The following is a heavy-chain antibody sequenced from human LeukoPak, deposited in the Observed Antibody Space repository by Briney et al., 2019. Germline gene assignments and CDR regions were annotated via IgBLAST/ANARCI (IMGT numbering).Heavy chain of an antibody. CDR3: ARNTHYYGSGSYGMDV. CDR1: GGSFSGYY. J-gene: IGHJ6*02. Sequence: SETLSLTCAVYGGSFSGYYWSWIRQPPGKGLEWIGEINHSGSTNYDPSLKSRVTISIDTSKNQFSLNLSSVTAADTAVYYCARNTHYYGSGSYGMDVWGQGTTVTVSS. V-gene: IGHV4-34*01. D-gene: IGHD3-10*01. CDR2: INHSGST.